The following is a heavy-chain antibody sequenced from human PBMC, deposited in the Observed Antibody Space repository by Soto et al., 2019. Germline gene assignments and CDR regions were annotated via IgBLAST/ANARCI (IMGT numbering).Heavy chain of an antibody. CDR2: IYYSGST. V-gene: IGHV4-30-4*01. Sequence: QVQLQESGPGLVKPSQTLSLTCTVSGGSISSGDYYWSWIRQPPGKGLEWIGYIYYSGSTYYNPSLKSRVTISVDTSKNQFSLKLSSVTAADTAVYYCARAPLTYYDILTGPTAFDYWGQGTLVTVSS. CDR1: GGSISSGDYY. CDR3: ARAPLTYYDILTGPTAFDY. J-gene: IGHJ4*02. D-gene: IGHD3-9*01.